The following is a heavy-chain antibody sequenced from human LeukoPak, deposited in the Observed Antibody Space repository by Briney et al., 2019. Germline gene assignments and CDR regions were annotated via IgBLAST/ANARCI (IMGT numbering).Heavy chain of an antibody. CDR3: ARGCSSISCYVVFDY. V-gene: IGHV1-18*01. D-gene: IGHD2-2*01. CDR2: TSGYNGDT. Sequence: ASVKVSCKASGYSLSTFGINWVRQAPGNGLEWLGWTSGYNGDTTYAQKVQGRVTMSTDTSASTAYMELRSLTSDDPAVYYCARGCSSISCYVVFDYWGQGTPVTVSS. CDR1: GYSLSTFG. J-gene: IGHJ4*02.